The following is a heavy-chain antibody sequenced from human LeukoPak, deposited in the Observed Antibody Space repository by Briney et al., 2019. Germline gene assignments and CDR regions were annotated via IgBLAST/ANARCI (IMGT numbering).Heavy chain of an antibody. D-gene: IGHD2-15*01. CDR1: GFTFSSYW. J-gene: IGHJ4*02. CDR2: IWYDGSNK. Sequence: PGGSLRLSCAASGFTFSSYWMSWVRQAPGKGLEWVAVIWYDGSNKYYADSVKGRFTISRDNSKNTLYLQMNSLRAEDTAVYYCARDLRSGRLDYWGQGTLVTVSS. CDR3: ARDLRSGRLDY. V-gene: IGHV3-33*08.